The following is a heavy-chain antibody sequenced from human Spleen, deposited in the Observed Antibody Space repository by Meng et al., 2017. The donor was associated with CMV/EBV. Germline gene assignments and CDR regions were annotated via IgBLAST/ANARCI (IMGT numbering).Heavy chain of an antibody. CDR2: INPNSGGT. CDR3: ARGPNNIVVVPAATYYYYGMDV. D-gene: IGHD2-2*01. V-gene: IGHV1-2*02. Sequence: ASVKVSCKASGYTFTGYYMHWVRQAPGQGLEWMGWINPNSGGTNYAQKFQGRVTMTRDTSISTAYMELSRLRSEDTAVYYCARGPNNIVVVPAATYYYYGMDVWGQGTTVTVSS. CDR1: GYTFTGYY. J-gene: IGHJ6*02.